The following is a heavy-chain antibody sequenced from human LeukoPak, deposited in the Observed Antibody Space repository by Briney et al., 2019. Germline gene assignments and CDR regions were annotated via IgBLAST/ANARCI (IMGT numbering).Heavy chain of an antibody. CDR2: IRSDGNNK. V-gene: IGHV3-30*02. J-gene: IGHJ4*02. Sequence: PGGSLRLSCAASGFSLSSYSMNWVRQAPGKGLEWVAFIRSDGNNKYYADSVKGRFTISRDNAKNSLYLQMNSLRAEDTAVYYCAKGGYSYGYPCDYWGQGTLVTVSS. D-gene: IGHD5-18*01. CDR1: GFSLSSYS. CDR3: AKGGYSYGYPCDY.